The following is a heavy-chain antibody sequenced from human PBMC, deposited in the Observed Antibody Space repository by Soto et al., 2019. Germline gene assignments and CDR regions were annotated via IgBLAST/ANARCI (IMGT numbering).Heavy chain of an antibody. CDR2: INHSGST. J-gene: IGHJ4*02. D-gene: IGHD3-16*02. CDR3: ARTLTYYDYVWGSYRSHDFDY. Sequence: ASETLSLTCAVYGGSFSGYDWSWIRQPPGKGLEWIGEINHSGSTNYNPSLKSRVTISVDTSKNQFSLKLSSVTAADTAVYYCARTLTYYDYVWGSYRSHDFDYWGQGTLVTVSS. CDR1: GGSFSGYD. V-gene: IGHV4-34*01.